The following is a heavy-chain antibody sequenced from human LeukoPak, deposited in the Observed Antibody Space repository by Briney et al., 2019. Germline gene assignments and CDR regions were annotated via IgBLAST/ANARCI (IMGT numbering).Heavy chain of an antibody. CDR2: ISSSGSTR. Sequence: PGGSLRLSCAASGFTFSDYYMNWIRQAPGKGLEWVSYISSSGSTRYHADSVKGRFTISRDNAKNSLYLQMNSLRVEDTAVYYCAREGSYDSSGYSPRNNAFDIWGQGTMVTVSS. V-gene: IGHV3-11*01. J-gene: IGHJ3*02. CDR3: AREGSYDSSGYSPRNNAFDI. D-gene: IGHD3-22*01. CDR1: GFTFSDYY.